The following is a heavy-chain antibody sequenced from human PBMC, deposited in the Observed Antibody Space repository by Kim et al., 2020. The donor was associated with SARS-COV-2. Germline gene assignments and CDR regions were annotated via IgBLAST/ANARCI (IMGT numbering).Heavy chain of an antibody. CDR1: GYTLTELS. V-gene: IGHV1-24*01. Sequence: ASVKVSCKVSGYTLTELSMHWVRQAPGKGLEWMGGFDPEDGETLYAQKFQGRVTMTEDTSTDTAYMELSSLRSEDTAVYYCATGVAVAGRSSDYYYYYGMDVWGQGTTVPVSS. CDR2: FDPEDGET. CDR3: ATGVAVAGRSSDYYYYYGMDV. D-gene: IGHD6-19*01. J-gene: IGHJ6*02.